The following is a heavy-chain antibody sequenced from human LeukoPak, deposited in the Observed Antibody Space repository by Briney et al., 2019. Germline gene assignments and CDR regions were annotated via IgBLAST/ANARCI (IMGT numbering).Heavy chain of an antibody. CDR2: IYGGGAT. Sequence: PGGPLRLSCTASGVSVSDDYLAWVRQAPGAGLEWISVIYGGGATYYADSVKGRFIISRDGSKNMLFLHMTNLSPEDGAVYYCARLLPASRHYFDFWGPGTPVTVSS. D-gene: IGHD6-6*01. CDR1: GVSVSDDY. V-gene: IGHV3-53*01. J-gene: IGHJ4*02. CDR3: ARLLPASRHYFDF.